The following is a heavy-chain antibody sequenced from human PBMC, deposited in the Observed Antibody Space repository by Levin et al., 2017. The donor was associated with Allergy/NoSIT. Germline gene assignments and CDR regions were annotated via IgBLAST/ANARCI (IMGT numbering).Heavy chain of an antibody. V-gene: IGHV3-48*01. J-gene: IGHJ4*02. Sequence: GESLKISCAASGFTFSSYTMNWVRQAPGKGLEWVSYISSSSSTIYYADSVKGRFTISRDNAKSSLYLQMNSLRAEDTAVYYCARELDNFDYWGQGTLVTVSS. CDR2: ISSSSSTI. D-gene: IGHD3/OR15-3a*01. CDR1: GFTFSSYT. CDR3: ARELDNFDY.